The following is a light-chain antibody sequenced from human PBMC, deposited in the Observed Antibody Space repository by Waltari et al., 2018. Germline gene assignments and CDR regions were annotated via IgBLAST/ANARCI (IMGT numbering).Light chain of an antibody. V-gene: IGKV1-27*01. J-gene: IGKJ1*01. CDR3: QKYDSVPWT. Sequence: DIQMTPSPSSLSASVGDRVTITCRASQDISNYLAWYQQKPGQVPNLLIYSASTLKSGVPPRFSGSGSGTDFTLTINSLRPEDVATYYCQKYDSVPWTFGQGTKVEIK. CDR1: QDISNY. CDR2: SAS.